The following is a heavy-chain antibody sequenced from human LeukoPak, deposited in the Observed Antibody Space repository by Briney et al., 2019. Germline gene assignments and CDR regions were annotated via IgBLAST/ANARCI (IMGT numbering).Heavy chain of an antibody. V-gene: IGHV1-18*01. CDR2: INTYTGNT. Sequence: GASVKVSCKASGYSFASSGISWVRQNPGQGLEWMGWINTYTGNTNYAQKFQGRVTMTTDTSTNTVYLELRSLRSDDTAVYYCGRDHQYDFDYWGQGTLVTVSS. J-gene: IGHJ4*02. CDR3: GRDHQYDFDY. CDR1: GYSFASSG. D-gene: IGHD2-2*01.